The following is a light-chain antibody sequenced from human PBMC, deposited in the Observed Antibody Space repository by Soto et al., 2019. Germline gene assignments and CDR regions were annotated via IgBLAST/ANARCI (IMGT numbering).Light chain of an antibody. J-gene: IGKJ1*01. CDR3: QQYDSSPRT. V-gene: IGKV3-20*01. CDR2: GAS. Sequence: EIVLTQSPGTLSLSPGERATLSCRASQSVSSNNLAWYQQKPGQAPRLLIYGASRRATGIPDRFSGSGSGTDFTLTINRLEPEDFAVYYCQQYDSSPRTFGQGTKVDIK. CDR1: QSVSSNN.